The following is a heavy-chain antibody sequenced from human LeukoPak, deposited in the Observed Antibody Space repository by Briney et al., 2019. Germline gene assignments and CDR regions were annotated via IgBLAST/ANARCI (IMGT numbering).Heavy chain of an antibody. CDR3: ARDLLRAAAGTIPRYYYYYYGMDV. CDR1: GFTFSSYA. D-gene: IGHD6-13*01. CDR2: IPYDGSNK. Sequence: GRSLRLSCAASGFTFSSYAMHWVRQAPGKGLEWVAVIPYDGSNKYYADSVKGRFTISRDNSKNTLYLQMNSLRAEDTAVYYCARDLLRAAAGTIPRYYYYYYGMDVWGQGTTVTVSS. J-gene: IGHJ6*02. V-gene: IGHV3-30*04.